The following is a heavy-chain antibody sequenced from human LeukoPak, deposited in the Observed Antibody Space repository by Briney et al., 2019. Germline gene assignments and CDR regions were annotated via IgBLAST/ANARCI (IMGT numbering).Heavy chain of an antibody. CDR3: ARARSPSSGYLLRDHNWFDP. CDR2: ISAYNGNT. J-gene: IGHJ5*02. V-gene: IGHV1-18*01. Sequence: ASVKVSCKASGGTFSSYAISWVRQAPGQGLEWMGWISAYNGNTNYAQKLQGRVTMTTDTSTSTAYMELRSLRSEDTAVYYCARARSPSSGYLLRDHNWFDPWGQGTLVTVSS. CDR1: GGTFSSYA. D-gene: IGHD3-22*01.